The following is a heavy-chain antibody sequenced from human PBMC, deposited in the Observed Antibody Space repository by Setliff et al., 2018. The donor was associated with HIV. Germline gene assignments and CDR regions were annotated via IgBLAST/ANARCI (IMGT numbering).Heavy chain of an antibody. D-gene: IGHD3-16*01. CDR2: IIPVFGTT. Sequence: SVKVSCKASGGTFSSYAISWVRQAPGQGLDWMGGIIPVFGTTNYAQKFQGRVTITADESTSTAYMELTSLKSEDTAVYYCASSRRGSYAIDNWGQGTLVTVSS. V-gene: IGHV1-69*13. J-gene: IGHJ4*02. CDR3: ASSRRGSYAIDN. CDR1: GGTFSSYA.